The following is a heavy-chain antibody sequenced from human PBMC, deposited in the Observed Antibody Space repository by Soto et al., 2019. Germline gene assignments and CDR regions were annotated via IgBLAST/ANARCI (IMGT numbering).Heavy chain of an antibody. J-gene: IGHJ4*02. Sequence: QVQLVESGGGVVQPGRSLRLSCAASGFTFSSYGMHWVRQAPGKGLEWVAVIWYDGSNKYYADSVKGRFTISRDNSKNTLYLQMTSLRAEDTAVYYCARGPEWELGHCDYWGQGTLVTVSS. CDR3: ARGPEWELGHCDY. CDR1: GFTFSSYG. D-gene: IGHD1-26*01. V-gene: IGHV3-33*01. CDR2: IWYDGSNK.